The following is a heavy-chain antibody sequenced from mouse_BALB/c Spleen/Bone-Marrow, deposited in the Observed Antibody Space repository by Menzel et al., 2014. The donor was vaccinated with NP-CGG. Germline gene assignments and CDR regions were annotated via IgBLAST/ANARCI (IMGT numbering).Heavy chain of an antibody. CDR2: ISSGSSTI. J-gene: IGHJ4*01. D-gene: IGHD1-1*01. Sequence: EVKLEESGGGLVQPGGSRKLSCAASGFTFSSFGMHWVRQAPEKGLEWVAYISSGSSTIYYADTVKGRFTISRDNPKNTLLLQMTSLRSEDTAMYYCARGAYYYGSSYDAMDYWGQGTSVTVSS. CDR3: ARGAYYYGSSYDAMDY. V-gene: IGHV5-17*02. CDR1: GFTFSSFG.